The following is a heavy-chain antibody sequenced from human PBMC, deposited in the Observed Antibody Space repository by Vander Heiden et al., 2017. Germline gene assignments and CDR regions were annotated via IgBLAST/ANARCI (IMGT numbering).Heavy chain of an antibody. J-gene: IGHJ4*02. Sequence: VQLLESGGGLVQPGGSLSLSCAASGFTFSSYAMSWVRQAPGKGLEWVSVIRGSGGSTYYADSVKGQFSISRDNSKNTLYLQMNSLRAEDTAVYYCAKYRSWSYPSFEYWGQGTLVTVSS. CDR3: AKYRSWSYPSFEY. D-gene: IGHD1-26*01. CDR1: GFTFSSYA. CDR2: IRGSGGST. V-gene: IGHV3-23*01.